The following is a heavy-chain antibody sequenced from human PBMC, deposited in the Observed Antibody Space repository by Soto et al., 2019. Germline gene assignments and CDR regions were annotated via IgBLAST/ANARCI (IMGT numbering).Heavy chain of an antibody. Sequence: ASVKVSCKASGGTFSSYAISWVRQAPGQGLEWMGGIIPIFGTANYAQKFQGRVTITADESTSTAYMELSSLRSEDTAVYYCARVPKTYCGGDCYSGYYYYYMDVWGKGTTVTVSS. CDR2: IIPIFGTA. D-gene: IGHD2-21*02. V-gene: IGHV1-69*13. CDR1: GGTFSSYA. CDR3: ARVPKTYCGGDCYSGYYYYYMDV. J-gene: IGHJ6*03.